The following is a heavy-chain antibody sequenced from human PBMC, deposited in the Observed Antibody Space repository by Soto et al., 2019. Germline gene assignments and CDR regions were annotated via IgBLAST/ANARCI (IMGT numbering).Heavy chain of an antibody. Sequence: RLCCEGSDFICSRYDLRWVRQAPGKGLEWISFIDSSRSPIHYADSVRGRFTISRDNAKRSLYLQMNSLRAEDTATYYCARGYLDAIWGQGTLVTVSS. V-gene: IGHV3-48*03. J-gene: IGHJ4*01. CDR1: DFICSRYD. CDR3: ARGYLDAI. CDR2: IDSSRSPI. D-gene: IGHD2-2*01.